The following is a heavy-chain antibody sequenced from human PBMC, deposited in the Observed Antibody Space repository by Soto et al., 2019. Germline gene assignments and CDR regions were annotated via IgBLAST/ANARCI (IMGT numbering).Heavy chain of an antibody. CDR2: IYYSGST. V-gene: IGHV4-31*03. J-gene: IGHJ3*02. Sequence: QVQLQESGPGLVKPSQTLSLTCTVSGGSISSGGYYWSWIRQHPGKGLEWIGYIYYSGSTYYNPSLKSRVTISVDTSKNQCSLKLSSVTAADTAVYYCARGGGGWLLYAFDIWGQGTMVTVSS. CDR3: ARGGGGWLLYAFDI. CDR1: GGSISSGGYY. D-gene: IGHD2-21*02.